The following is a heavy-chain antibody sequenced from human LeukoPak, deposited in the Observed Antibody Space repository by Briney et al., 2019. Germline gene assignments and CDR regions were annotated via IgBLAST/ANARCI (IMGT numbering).Heavy chain of an antibody. CDR1: RFTFSNFN. CDR2: ITSDGGSI. J-gene: IGHJ2*01. Sequence: GGSLRLSCSASRFTFSNFNIHWVRQAPGKGLQFVSGITSDGGSIDYADSVRGRFTISRDNSKNTLYLRMNSLRAEDTAVYYCAKDLGGGSGCYDLWGRGTLVTVSS. V-gene: IGHV3-64*04. D-gene: IGHD6-19*01. CDR3: AKDLGGGSGCYDL.